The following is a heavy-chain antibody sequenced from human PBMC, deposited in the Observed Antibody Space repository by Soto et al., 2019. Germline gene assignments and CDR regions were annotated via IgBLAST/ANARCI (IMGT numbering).Heavy chain of an antibody. CDR1: GYTFTSYD. Sequence: GASVKVSCKASGYTFTSYDINWARQATGQGLEWMGWMNPNSGNTGYAQKFQGRVTMTRNTSISTAYMELSSLRSEDTAVYYCARVEYSGYDPWFDPWGQGTLVTVSS. V-gene: IGHV1-8*01. D-gene: IGHD5-12*01. CDR2: MNPNSGNT. CDR3: ARVEYSGYDPWFDP. J-gene: IGHJ5*02.